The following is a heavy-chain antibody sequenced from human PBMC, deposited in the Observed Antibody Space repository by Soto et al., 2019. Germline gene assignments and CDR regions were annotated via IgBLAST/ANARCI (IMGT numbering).Heavy chain of an antibody. J-gene: IGHJ6*02. D-gene: IGHD1-26*01. V-gene: IGHV3-23*01. CDR1: GFTFSSYA. CDR2: ISGRGGST. Sequence: HPGGSLRLSCAASGFTFSSYAMSWVRQAPGKGLEWVSVISGRGGSTYYADSVKGRFTISRDKSKNTLYLQMNSLRAEDTAVYYCAKGSPDYDYGMDVWGQGTTVTVSS. CDR3: AKGSPDYDYGMDV.